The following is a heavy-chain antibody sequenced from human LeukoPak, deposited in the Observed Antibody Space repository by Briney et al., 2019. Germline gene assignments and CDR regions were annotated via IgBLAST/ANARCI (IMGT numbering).Heavy chain of an antibody. CDR1: GYTFTSYY. J-gene: IGHJ5*02. Sequence: ASVKVSCKAPGYTFTSYYMHWVRQAPGQGLEWMGIINPCGGSTSYAQKFQGRVTMTRDTSTSTVYMELSSLRSEDTAVYYCARASVGPLMITFGAPYNWFDPWGQGTLVTVSS. V-gene: IGHV1-46*01. CDR2: INPCGGST. CDR3: ARASVGPLMITFGAPYNWFDP. D-gene: IGHD3-16*01.